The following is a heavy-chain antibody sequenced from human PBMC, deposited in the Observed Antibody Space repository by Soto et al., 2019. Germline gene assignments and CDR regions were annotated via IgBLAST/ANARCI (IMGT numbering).Heavy chain of an antibody. Sequence: QVQLVESGGGVVQPGRSLRLSCAASGFTFSSYGMHWVRQAPGKGLEWVAVIWYDGSNKYYADSVKGRFTISRDNSKNTLYLQKNSLRGEDTAVYYCARDEGYFQHWGQGTLVTVSS. CDR3: ARDEGYFQH. CDR1: GFTFSSYG. J-gene: IGHJ1*01. V-gene: IGHV3-33*01. CDR2: IWYDGSNK.